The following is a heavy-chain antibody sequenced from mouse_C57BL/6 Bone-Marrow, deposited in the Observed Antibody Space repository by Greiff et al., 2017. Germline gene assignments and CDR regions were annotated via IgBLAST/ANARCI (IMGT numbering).Heavy chain of an antibody. CDR3: ARAGGITTVVAIPDV. J-gene: IGHJ1*03. Sequence: VQLQQSGAELVKPGASVKISCKASGYAFSSYWMNWVKQRPGKGLEWIGQIYPGDGDTNYNGKFKGKATLTADKSSSTAYMQLSSLTSEDSAVYFCARAGGITTVVAIPDVWGTGTTVTVSS. CDR2: IYPGDGDT. CDR1: GYAFSSYW. V-gene: IGHV1-80*01. D-gene: IGHD1-1*01.